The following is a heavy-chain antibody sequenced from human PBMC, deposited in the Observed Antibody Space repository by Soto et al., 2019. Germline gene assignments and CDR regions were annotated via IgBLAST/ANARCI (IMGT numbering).Heavy chain of an antibody. CDR1: GYSFTSYW. J-gene: IGHJ6*02. CDR3: ERTAAAGKYYYGMDV. D-gene: IGHD6-13*01. V-gene: IGHV5-51*01. Sequence: GESLKTSCKGSGYSFTSYWIGWVRQMPGKGLELMGIIYPGDSDTRYSPSFQGQVTISADKSISTAYLQWSSLKASDTAMYYCERTAAAGKYYYGMDVWGQGTTVTVSS. CDR2: IYPGDSDT.